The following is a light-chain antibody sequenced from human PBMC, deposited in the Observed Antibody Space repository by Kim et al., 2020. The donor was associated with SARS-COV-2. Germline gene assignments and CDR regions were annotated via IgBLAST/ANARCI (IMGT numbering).Light chain of an antibody. V-gene: IGKV3-11*01. Sequence: SPGERATLSCRASQSVSSYLAWYQQKPGQAPRLLIYDASNRATGIPARFSGSGSGTDFTLTISSLEPEDFAVYYCQQRSNWPPGTTFGQGTKLEI. CDR2: DAS. J-gene: IGKJ2*01. CDR3: QQRSNWPPGTT. CDR1: QSVSSY.